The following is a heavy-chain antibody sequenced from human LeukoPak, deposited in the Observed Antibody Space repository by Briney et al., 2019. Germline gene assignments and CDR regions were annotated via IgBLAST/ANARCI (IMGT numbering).Heavy chain of an antibody. V-gene: IGHV3-11*04. CDR3: AREVLGSGSYYKVNYMDV. CDR1: GFTVSSNY. CDR2: ISSSGSTI. J-gene: IGHJ6*03. D-gene: IGHD3-10*01. Sequence: GGSLRLSCAASGFTVSSNYMSWVRQAPGKGLEWVSYISSSGSTIYYADSVKGRFTISRDNAKNSLYLQMNSLRAEDTAVYYCAREVLGSGSYYKVNYMDVWGKGTTVTISS.